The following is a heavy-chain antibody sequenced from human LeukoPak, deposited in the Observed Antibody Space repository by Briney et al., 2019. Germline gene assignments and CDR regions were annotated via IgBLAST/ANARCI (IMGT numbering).Heavy chain of an antibody. Sequence: LGGSLRLSCAASGFTVSSNYMSWVRQAPGKGLEWVSVIYSGGSTYYADSVKGRFTISRDNSKNTLYLQMNSLRAEDTAVYYCARAQYYYGSGSYGFDYWGQGTLVTVSS. J-gene: IGHJ4*02. D-gene: IGHD3-10*01. V-gene: IGHV3-66*01. CDR1: GFTVSSNY. CDR3: ARAQYYYGSGSYGFDY. CDR2: IYSGGST.